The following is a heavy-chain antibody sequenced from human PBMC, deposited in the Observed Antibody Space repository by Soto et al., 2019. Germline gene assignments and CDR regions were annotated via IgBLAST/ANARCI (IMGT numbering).Heavy chain of an antibody. V-gene: IGHV2-70*01. CDR3: ARIVETAGYYYGMDV. D-gene: IGHD2-21*02. Sequence: GSGPTLVNPTQTLTLTCTFSGFSLSTSGMCVSWIRQPPGKALEWLALIDWDDDKYYSTSLKTRLTISKDTSKNQVVLTMTNMDPVDTATYYCARIVETAGYYYGMDVWGQGTTVTVSS. J-gene: IGHJ6*02. CDR2: IDWDDDK. CDR1: GFSLSTSGMC.